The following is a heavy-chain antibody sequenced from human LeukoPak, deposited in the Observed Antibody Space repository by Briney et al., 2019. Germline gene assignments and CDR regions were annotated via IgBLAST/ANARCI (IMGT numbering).Heavy chain of an antibody. CDR3: ASPSKCELSDLDY. CDR2: IYHTGST. V-gene: IGHV4-39*01. CDR1: GGSISSNTYY. J-gene: IGHJ4*02. Sequence: KPSETLSLTCTVSGGSISSNTYYWAWIRQPPGKGLEWIGSIYHTGSTYYNPSLKSRVTISVDPSKNRFSLQLRSVTAADTAMYYGASPSKCELSDLDYWGQGTLVTVSS. D-gene: IGHD1-26*01.